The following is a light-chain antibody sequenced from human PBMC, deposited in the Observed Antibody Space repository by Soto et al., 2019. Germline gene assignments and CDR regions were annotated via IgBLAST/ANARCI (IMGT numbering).Light chain of an antibody. V-gene: IGLV2-11*01. Sequence: QSALTQPRAVSGSPGQTVTISCTGTSSDVGGYNYVSWYQHHPSKAPKLMIYEVNKRPSGVPDRFSGSKSGNTSSLTVSGLHAEDEVDYYCSSYAGSRNVFGTGTKVPVL. J-gene: IGLJ1*01. CDR3: SSYAGSRNV. CDR2: EVN. CDR1: SSDVGGYNY.